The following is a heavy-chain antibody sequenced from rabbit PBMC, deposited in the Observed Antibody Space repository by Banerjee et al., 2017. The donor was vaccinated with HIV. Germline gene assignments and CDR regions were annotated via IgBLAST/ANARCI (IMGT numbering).Heavy chain of an antibody. CDR3: ARDLDDDYGDYPYYFNL. J-gene: IGHJ4*01. D-gene: IGHD2-1*01. V-gene: IGHV1S40*01. CDR1: GFSFSSGYY. Sequence: QQLVESGGDLVQPGASLTLTCTTSGFSFSSGYYMCWVRQAPGKGLEWIACIVTGSSGGTYYASWAKGRFTISKTSSTTVTLQMTSLTAADTATYFCARDLDDDYGDYPYYFNLWGQGTLVTDS. CDR2: IVTGSSGGT.